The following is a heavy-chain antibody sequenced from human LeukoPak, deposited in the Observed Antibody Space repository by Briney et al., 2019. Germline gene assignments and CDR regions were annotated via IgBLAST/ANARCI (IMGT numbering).Heavy chain of an antibody. D-gene: IGHD5-24*01. CDR3: AKSQFFDY. Sequence: PGGSLRLSCAASGFMFSSYTMNWVRQAPGKGLEWVSAISVGVGGTSYGDSVRGRFTISRDSSKNTLYLQMNSLRVDDTAVYYCAKSQFFDYWGQGTLVTVAS. CDR1: GFMFSSYT. J-gene: IGHJ4*02. V-gene: IGHV3-23*01. CDR2: ISVGVGGT.